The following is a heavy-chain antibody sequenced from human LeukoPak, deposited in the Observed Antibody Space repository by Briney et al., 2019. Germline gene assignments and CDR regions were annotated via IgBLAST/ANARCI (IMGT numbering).Heavy chain of an antibody. D-gene: IGHD3-22*01. J-gene: IGHJ4*02. CDR1: GYTFTGYY. Sequence: VASVKVSCKASGYTFTGYYMHWVRQAPGQGLEWMGWINPNSGGTNYAQKFQGRVTMTRDTSISTAYMELSRLRSDDTAVYYCARCRQPIMHYYDSSGYGYFDYWGQGTLVTVSS. CDR3: ARCRQPIMHYYDSSGYGYFDY. CDR2: INPNSGGT. V-gene: IGHV1-2*02.